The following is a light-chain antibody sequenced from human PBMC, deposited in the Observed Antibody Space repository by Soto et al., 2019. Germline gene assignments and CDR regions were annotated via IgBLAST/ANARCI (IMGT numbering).Light chain of an antibody. V-gene: IGKV1-5*01. CDR2: DAS. CDR3: QHYNSYSEA. CDR1: QSISNW. Sequence: DLQMTQSPSTLSASVGDRVTITCRASQSISNWLAWYQQKPGKAPNLLIYDASILESGVPSRFSGSGSGTEFTLTISSLQPDDFATYYCQHYNSYSEAFGPGTKV. J-gene: IGKJ1*01.